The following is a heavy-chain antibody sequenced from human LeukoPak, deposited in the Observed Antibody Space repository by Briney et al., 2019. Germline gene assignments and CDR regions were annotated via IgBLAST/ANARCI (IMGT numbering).Heavy chain of an antibody. J-gene: IGHJ4*02. CDR2: INTNTGNP. CDR3: ASAGLDYYGSGSTN. D-gene: IGHD3-10*01. CDR1: GYTFTSYA. Sequence: ASVKVSCKASGYTFTSYAMNWVRQAPGQGLEWMGWINTNTGNPTYAQGFTGRFVFSLDTSVSTAYLQISSLKAEDTAVYYCASAGLDYYGSGSTNWGQGTLVTVSS. V-gene: IGHV7-4-1*02.